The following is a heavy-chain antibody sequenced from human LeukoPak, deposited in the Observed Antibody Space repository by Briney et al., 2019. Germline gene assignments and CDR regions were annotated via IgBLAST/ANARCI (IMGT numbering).Heavy chain of an antibody. V-gene: IGHV1-46*01. J-gene: IGHJ6*02. D-gene: IGHD3-9*01. CDR2: INPSGGST. CDR3: ARDLPVYDILTGYPYYYYGMDV. CDR1: GYTFTSYG. Sequence: GASVKVSCKASGYTFTSYGISWVRQAPGQGLEWMGIINPSGGSTSYAQKFQGRVTMTRDTSTSTVYMELSSLRSEDTAVYYCARDLPVYDILTGYPYYYYGMDVWGQGTTVTVSS.